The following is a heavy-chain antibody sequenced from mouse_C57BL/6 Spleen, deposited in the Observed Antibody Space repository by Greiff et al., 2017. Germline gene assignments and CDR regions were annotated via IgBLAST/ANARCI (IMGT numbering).Heavy chain of an antibody. Sequence: QVHVKQSGPGLVQPSQSLSITCTASGFSLTSYGVHWVRQSPGKGLEWLGVIWSGGSTDYNAAYMSRLSITKDNSKSQVFFKMNSLQADDTAIYYCAKNHYYGSSSYAMDYWGQGTSVTVSS. CDR2: IWSGGST. J-gene: IGHJ4*01. CDR1: GFSLTSYG. D-gene: IGHD1-1*01. CDR3: AKNHYYGSSSYAMDY. V-gene: IGHV2-5*01.